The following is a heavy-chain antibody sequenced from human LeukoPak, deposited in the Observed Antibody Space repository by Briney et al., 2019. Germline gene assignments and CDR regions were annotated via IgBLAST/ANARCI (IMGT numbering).Heavy chain of an antibody. CDR1: GFTFSSYA. Sequence: GGSLRLSCAASGFTFSSYAMHWVRQAPGKGLEWVAVISYDGSNKYYADSVKGRFTISRDNSKNTLYLQMNSLRAEDTAVYYCARVGRFASSSWYEGYFDYWGQGTLVTVSS. J-gene: IGHJ4*02. D-gene: IGHD6-13*01. V-gene: IGHV3-30-3*01. CDR2: ISYDGSNK. CDR3: ARVGRFASSSWYEGYFDY.